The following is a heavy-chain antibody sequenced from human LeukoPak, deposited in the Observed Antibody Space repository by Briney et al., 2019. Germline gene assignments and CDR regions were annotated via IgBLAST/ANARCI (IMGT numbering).Heavy chain of an antibody. CDR3: ATDTVGLLPGDVFDI. V-gene: IGHV3-33*08. Sequence: SGRSLRLSCAASGFTFSSYSMHWVRQAPGKGLEWVAVIWYGGSNKYYADSVKGRFTISRDNSKNTLYLQMNSLRAEDTAVYYCATDTVGLLPGDVFDIWGQGTMVTVSS. J-gene: IGHJ3*02. D-gene: IGHD4-23*01. CDR2: IWYGGSNK. CDR1: GFTFSSYS.